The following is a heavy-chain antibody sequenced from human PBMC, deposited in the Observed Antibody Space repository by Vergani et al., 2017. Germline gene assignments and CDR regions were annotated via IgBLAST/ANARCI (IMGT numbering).Heavy chain of an antibody. J-gene: IGHJ6*02. D-gene: IGHD3-10*01. V-gene: IGHV1-69*01. CDR3: ARVYYGSGTPYGMDV. CDR2: IIPIFGTA. CDR1: GYTFTGYY. Sequence: QVQLVQSGAEVKKPGASVKVSCKASGYTFTGYYMHWVRQAPGQGLEWMGGIIPIFGTANYAQKFQGRVTITADESTSTAYMELSSLRSEDTAVYYCARVYYGSGTPYGMDVWGQGTTVTVSS.